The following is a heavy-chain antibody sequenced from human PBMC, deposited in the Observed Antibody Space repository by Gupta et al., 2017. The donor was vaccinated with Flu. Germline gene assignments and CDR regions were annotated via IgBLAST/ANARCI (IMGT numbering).Heavy chain of an antibody. V-gene: IGHV4-39*01. CDR1: GGSTNPNRYH. D-gene: IGHD3-3*01. J-gene: IGHJ6*02. CDR2: LYHSGGS. CDR3: AGHGRTHYDFWSGSDKEIYGMDV. Sequence: QLQESGPRLVRPSGTVSLTRTVSGGSTNPNRYHWAFIRPSPGKGLEWIGTLYHSGGSNYNPSLKSRVTMSLDTSKSQFSLYLRSVTAADTAVYFCAGHGRTHYDFWSGSDKEIYGMDVWGQGTTVTVSS.